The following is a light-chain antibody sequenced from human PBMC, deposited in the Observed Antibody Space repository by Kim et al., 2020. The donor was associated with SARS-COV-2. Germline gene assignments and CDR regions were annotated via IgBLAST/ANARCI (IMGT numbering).Light chain of an antibody. CDR3: SSYTRSSTNYV. CDR2: AVS. Sequence: QSFNISCTGSSSDVGSYNEVSWYQQHPGKAPKLMIYAVSNRPSGVSNRFSGSKSGNTASLTISGLQAEDEADYYCSSYTRSSTNYVFGTGTKVTVL. V-gene: IGLV2-14*03. CDR1: SSDVGSYNE. J-gene: IGLJ1*01.